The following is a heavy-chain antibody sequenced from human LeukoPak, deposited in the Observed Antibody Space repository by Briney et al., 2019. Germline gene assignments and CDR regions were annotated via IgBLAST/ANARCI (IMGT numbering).Heavy chain of an antibody. CDR3: GRLDDYDYSAW. V-gene: IGHV4-39*01. CDR1: GGSISSSSYY. Sequence: PSETLSLTCTVSGGSISSSSYYWGWIRQPPGKGLEWIVNIYYSGSTYYNPSLRSRVTISVDTSKNQFSLKLNSVTAADTAVYFCGRLDDYDYSAWWGQGILVTVSS. D-gene: IGHD3-22*01. CDR2: IYYSGST. J-gene: IGHJ4*02.